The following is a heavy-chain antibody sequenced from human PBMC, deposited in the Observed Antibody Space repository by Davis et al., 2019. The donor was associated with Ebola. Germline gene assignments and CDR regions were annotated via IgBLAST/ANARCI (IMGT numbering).Heavy chain of an antibody. V-gene: IGHV1-46*01. CDR1: GYTFTSYY. J-gene: IGHJ5*02. CDR3: ARGKWFDP. CDR2: INPSGGST. Sequence: ASVKVSCKASGYTFTSYYMHWVRQAPGQGLEWMGIINPSGGSTSYAQKFQGRVTLTADKATNTAYMEMSGLRFDDTAVYYCARGKWFDPWGQGTLVSVTS.